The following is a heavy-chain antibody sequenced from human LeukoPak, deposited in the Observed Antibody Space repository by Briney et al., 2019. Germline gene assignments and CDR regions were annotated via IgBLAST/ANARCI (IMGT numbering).Heavy chain of an antibody. Sequence: ASVKVSCKASGYTFTSYDINWVRQATGQGLEWMGWMNPNSGNTGYAQKFQGRVTMTRNTSISTAYMELSSLKTEDTAVYYCVRGNSGHPSGIFDYWGQGTLVTVSS. D-gene: IGHD1-26*01. CDR1: GYTFTSYD. J-gene: IGHJ4*02. CDR3: VRGNSGHPSGIFDY. V-gene: IGHV1-8*01. CDR2: MNPNSGNT.